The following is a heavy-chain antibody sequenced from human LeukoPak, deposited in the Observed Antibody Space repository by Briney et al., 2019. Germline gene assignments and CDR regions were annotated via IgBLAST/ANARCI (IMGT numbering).Heavy chain of an antibody. V-gene: IGHV3-21*06. CDR2: ITSNSDYL. Sequence: GGSLRLSCAASGFTFSSYSMNWVRQAPGKGLEWVSGITSNSDYLYYADSVRGRFTISRDNAKNSLYLQMNSLRDDDMAIYYCVRSVEGNFDYWGQGTLVTVSS. CDR3: VRSVEGNFDY. J-gene: IGHJ4*02. CDR1: GFTFSSYS.